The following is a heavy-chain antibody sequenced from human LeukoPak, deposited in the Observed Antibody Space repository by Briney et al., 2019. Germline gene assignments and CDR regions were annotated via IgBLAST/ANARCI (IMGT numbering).Heavy chain of an antibody. Sequence: ASVKVSCKASGYTFTSYAMNWVRQAPGQGLEWMGWINTNTGNPTYAQGFTGRFVFSLDTSVSTAYLQISSLKAEDTAVHYCARAGSSRHYYYGMDVWGQGTTVTVSS. CDR2: INTNTGNP. CDR1: GYTFTSYA. V-gene: IGHV7-4-1*02. J-gene: IGHJ6*02. D-gene: IGHD6-13*01. CDR3: ARAGSSRHYYYGMDV.